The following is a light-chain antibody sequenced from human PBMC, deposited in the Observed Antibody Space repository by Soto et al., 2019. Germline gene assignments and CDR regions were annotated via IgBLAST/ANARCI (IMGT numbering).Light chain of an antibody. CDR2: AAS. J-gene: IGKJ3*01. V-gene: IGKV1-39*01. CDR1: QSISRY. CDR3: QHSYNLKFT. Sequence: DIQMTQSPSSLSASVGDRVTITCRASQSISRYLNWYQKKPGKAPKLLIYAASTLQSGVPSRFSGNESGTDFTLTISSLQPEDTATYYCQHSYNLKFTFGPGTKVDIK.